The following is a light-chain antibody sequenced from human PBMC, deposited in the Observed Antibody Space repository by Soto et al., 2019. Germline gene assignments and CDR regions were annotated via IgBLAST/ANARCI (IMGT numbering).Light chain of an antibody. CDR3: QQYGSSRRLT. V-gene: IGKV3-20*01. CDR1: QSVSSSY. Sequence: ESVFTQSPGTLSLSPGERATLSCRASQSVSSSYLAWYQQRPGQAPRLLIYGASSRATGIPDRFSGSGSGTDFTLTISRLEPEDFAVYYCQQYGSSRRLTFGGGTKVDIK. J-gene: IGKJ4*01. CDR2: GAS.